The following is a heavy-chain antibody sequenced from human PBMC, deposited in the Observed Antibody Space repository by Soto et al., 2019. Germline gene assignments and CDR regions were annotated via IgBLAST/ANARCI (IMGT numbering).Heavy chain of an antibody. J-gene: IGHJ6*02. Sequence: EVQLVESGGGLVQPGGSLRLSCAASGFTFSSYEMNWVRQAPGKGLEWVSYISSSGSTIYYADSVKGRFTISRDNAKNSLYLQMNSLRAEDTAVHYCARGQYSDYYYYGMDVWGQGTTVTVSS. CDR3: ARGQYSDYYYYGMDV. CDR1: GFTFSSYE. D-gene: IGHD4-4*01. CDR2: ISSSGSTI. V-gene: IGHV3-48*03.